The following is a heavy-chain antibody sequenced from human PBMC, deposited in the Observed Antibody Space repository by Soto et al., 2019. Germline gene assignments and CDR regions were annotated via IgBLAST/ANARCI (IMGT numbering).Heavy chain of an antibody. J-gene: IGHJ4*02. CDR2: ISSHGSNK. CDR1: GFSFDTYG. CDR3: AKDPGWRYSFGWAVDY. V-gene: IGHV3-30*18. D-gene: IGHD5-18*01. Sequence: QVQLVESGGGGVQPGKSLRLSCAASGFSFDTYGMHWVRQAPGKGLEWVAVISSHGSNKYYADSVKGRFTISRDDSKNTVFLQMNSLRTEDTALYYCAKDPGWRYSFGWAVDYWGQGTLVTVSS.